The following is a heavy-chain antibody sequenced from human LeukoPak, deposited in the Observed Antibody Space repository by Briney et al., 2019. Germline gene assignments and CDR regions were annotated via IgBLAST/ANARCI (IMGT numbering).Heavy chain of an antibody. J-gene: IGHJ3*02. Sequence: GGSLRLSCAASGFTFGFHGMHWVRQAPAKGLEGVAVIWYDGRDKYYADSVKGRFTISRDNSKSTLYLQMNSLRAEDTAVYYCAKERTVTTGTYDAFDIWGQGTMVTVSS. CDR3: AKERTVTTGTYDAFDI. D-gene: IGHD4-17*01. CDR1: GFTFGFHG. V-gene: IGHV3-33*06. CDR2: IWYDGRDK.